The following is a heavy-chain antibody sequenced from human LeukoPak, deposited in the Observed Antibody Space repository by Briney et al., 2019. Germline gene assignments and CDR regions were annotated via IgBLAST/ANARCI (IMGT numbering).Heavy chain of an antibody. CDR3: ARRPLYGSGSYYN. Sequence: SETLSLTCAVYGGSFSGYYWSWIRQPPGEGVEWIGEINHSGSTNYNPSLKSRVTISVDTSKNQTSLKLSSVTAADTAVYYCARRPLYGSGSYYNWGQGTLVTVSS. D-gene: IGHD3-10*01. J-gene: IGHJ4*02. CDR2: INHSGST. CDR1: GGSFSGYY. V-gene: IGHV4-34*01.